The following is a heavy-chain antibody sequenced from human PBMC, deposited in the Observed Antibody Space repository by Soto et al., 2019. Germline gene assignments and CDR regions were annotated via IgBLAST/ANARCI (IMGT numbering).Heavy chain of an antibody. CDR1: GYTFTSYG. V-gene: IGHV1-18*01. CDR2: ISAYNGNT. Sequence: ASVKVSCKASGYTFTSYGISWVRQAPGQGLERMGWISAYNGNTNYAQKLQGRVTMTTDTSTSTAYMELRSLRSDDTAVYYCARRRLGYCSSTSCYDLDYWGQGTLVTVSS. J-gene: IGHJ4*02. CDR3: ARRRLGYCSSTSCYDLDY. D-gene: IGHD2-2*01.